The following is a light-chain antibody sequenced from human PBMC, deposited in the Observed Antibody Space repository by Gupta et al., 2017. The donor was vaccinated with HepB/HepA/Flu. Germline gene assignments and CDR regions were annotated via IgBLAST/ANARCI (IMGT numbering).Light chain of an antibody. V-gene: IGLV3-9*01. Sequence: SYELTQPLSVSVALGQTARITCGGNNIGNKNVHWYHQKPGQAPVMVIYRDTNRPSRIPERFSGSNSGNTATLTITRAQAGDEADYDCQVWDSNTEIFGTGTKLTVL. CDR1: NIGNKN. J-gene: IGLJ1*01. CDR2: RDT. CDR3: QVWDSNTEI.